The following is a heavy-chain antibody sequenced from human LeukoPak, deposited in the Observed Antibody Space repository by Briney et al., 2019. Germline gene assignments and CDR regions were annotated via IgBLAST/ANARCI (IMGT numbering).Heavy chain of an antibody. CDR2: FDREDDIT. Sequence: ASVKVSCKVSGYSPTLLSLHWVRQAPGKGLEWMGGFDREDDITMYAQTLRGRVTLTEDTSTDTAYMELSSLRSEDTAIYYCATGGLIKNTFMIRGVKPLDSWGQGTLVAVSS. V-gene: IGHV1-24*01. CDR3: ATGGLIKNTFMIRGVKPLDS. D-gene: IGHD3-10*01. CDR1: GYSPTLLS. J-gene: IGHJ4*02.